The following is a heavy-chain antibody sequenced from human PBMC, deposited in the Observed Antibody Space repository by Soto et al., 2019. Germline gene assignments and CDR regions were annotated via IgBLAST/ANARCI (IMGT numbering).Heavy chain of an antibody. CDR1: GFTFSNHL. Sequence: EVQLLESGGDLVQPGGSLTLSCAASGFTFSNHLIHWVRQAPGEGLEWVSGFAGNFVTLLYADSVKGRFTISRDNSKNTSDLQMNNLRAEDTAIYYCVREGRLGVEGFDVWGQGRLVTVSS. V-gene: IGHV3-23*01. D-gene: IGHD1-26*01. CDR2: FAGNFVTL. CDR3: VREGRLGVEGFDV. J-gene: IGHJ4*02.